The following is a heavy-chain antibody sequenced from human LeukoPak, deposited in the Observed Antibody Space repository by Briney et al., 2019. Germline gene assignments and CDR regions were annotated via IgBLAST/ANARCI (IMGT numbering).Heavy chain of an antibody. D-gene: IGHD3-22*01. Sequence: PSQTLSLTCTVSGASFNSGDQYWKWIRQSPGKGLEWIGSIHPSGTSYNNPSLESRVTMSMDTSKNQFSLNLNSVTAADTAVYFCSRGLDSRKLGYWGQGTLVTVSS. CDR1: GASFNSGDQY. CDR3: SRGLDSRKLGY. CDR2: IHPSGTS. J-gene: IGHJ4*02. V-gene: IGHV4-31*03.